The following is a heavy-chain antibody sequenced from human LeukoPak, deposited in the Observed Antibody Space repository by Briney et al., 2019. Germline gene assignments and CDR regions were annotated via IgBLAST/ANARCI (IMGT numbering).Heavy chain of an antibody. CDR2: IIPILGIA. J-gene: IGHJ4*02. V-gene: IGHV1-69*04. CDR3: ARSLGGTTPDY. D-gene: IGHD3-16*01. CDR1: GGTFSSYA. Sequence: GASVEVSCKASGGTFSSYAISWVRQAPGQGLEWMGRIIPILGIANYAQKFQGRVTITADKSTSTAYMELSSLRSEDTAVYYCARSLGGTTPDYWGQGTLVTVSS.